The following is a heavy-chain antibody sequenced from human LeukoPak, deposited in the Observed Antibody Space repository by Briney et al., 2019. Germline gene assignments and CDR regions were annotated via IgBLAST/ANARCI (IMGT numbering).Heavy chain of an antibody. Sequence: GESLKISCEGFGYTFTNYWIGWVRQMPGKGLEWMGVIYPGDSRTRYSPSFQGQVTISANKSINTAYLQWSSLKASDTAIYYCACRDFTGTWSGPWGQGTLVTVSS. CDR3: ACRDFTGTWSGP. CDR2: IYPGDSRT. D-gene: IGHD1-14*01. J-gene: IGHJ5*02. V-gene: IGHV5-51*01. CDR1: GYTFTNYW.